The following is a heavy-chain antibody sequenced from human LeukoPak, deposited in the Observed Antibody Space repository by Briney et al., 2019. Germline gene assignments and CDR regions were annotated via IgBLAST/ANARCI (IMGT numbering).Heavy chain of an antibody. D-gene: IGHD3-10*02. J-gene: IGHJ6*04. CDR2: ISASGDRT. CDR1: GFIFSDYA. V-gene: IGHV3-23*01. Sequence: PGGSLRLSCVASGFIFSDYAMSWVRQSPGKGLEWVSSISASGDRTYYPDSVKRRLTISRENAKNSLYLQMNSLRAEDTAVYYCAELGITMIGGVWGKGTTVTISS. CDR3: AELGITMIGGV.